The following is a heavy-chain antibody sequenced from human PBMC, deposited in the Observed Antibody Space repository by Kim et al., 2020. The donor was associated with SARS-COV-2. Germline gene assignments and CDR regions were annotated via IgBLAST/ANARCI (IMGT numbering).Heavy chain of an antibody. CDR3: AREGSGVAGKPLLDY. V-gene: IGHV3-66*01. Sequence: GGSLRLSCAASGFTVSSNYMSWVRQAPGKGLEWVSVIYSGGSTYYADSVKGRFTISRDNSKNTLYLQMNSLRAEDTAVYYCAREGSGVAGKPLLDYWGQGTLVNVSS. D-gene: IGHD6-19*01. CDR2: IYSGGST. CDR1: GFTVSSNY. J-gene: IGHJ4*02.